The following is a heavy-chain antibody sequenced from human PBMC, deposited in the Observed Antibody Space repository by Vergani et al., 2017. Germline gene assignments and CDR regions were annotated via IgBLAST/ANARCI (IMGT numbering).Heavy chain of an antibody. CDR3: ARGDIVVVAAATDWFDA. Sequence: QVQLVQSGAEVKKPGASVKVSCKASGYTFTSYYMHWVRQPPVQGLEWMGVINPSGGSTSFAQKFQGRVTLTRDTSTSTIYMELSSLRSEDTALYYWARGDIVVVAAATDWFDAWGQGTLVTVSS. CDR2: INPSGGST. D-gene: IGHD2-2*01. J-gene: IGHJ5*02. V-gene: IGHV1-46*01. CDR1: GYTFTSYY.